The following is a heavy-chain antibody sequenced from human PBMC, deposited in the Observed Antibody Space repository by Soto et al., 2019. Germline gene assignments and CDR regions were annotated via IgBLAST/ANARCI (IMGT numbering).Heavy chain of an antibody. CDR2: INLSVGST. Sequence: ASVKVSCKASGYTFTSYFMHWVRQAPGQGLEWLGIINLSVGSTSYAQKLQGRVTMTRDTSTSTVYMELSSLKTEDTALYYCTTDRWYSYAFDYWGQGTLVTVS. CDR1: GYTFTSYF. CDR3: TTDRWYSYAFDY. V-gene: IGHV1-46*04. D-gene: IGHD5-18*01. J-gene: IGHJ4*02.